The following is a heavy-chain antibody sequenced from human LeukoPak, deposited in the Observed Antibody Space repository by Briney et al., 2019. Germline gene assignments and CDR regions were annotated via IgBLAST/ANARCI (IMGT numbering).Heavy chain of an antibody. J-gene: IGHJ4*02. CDR1: GFTFSSYA. CDR2: ISGSGGST. D-gene: IGHD3-10*01. V-gene: IGHV3-23*01. CDR3: AKLGSYGSGSCYNV. Sequence: GGSLRLSCAASGFTFSSYAMSWVRQAPGKGLEWVSAISGSGGSTYYADSVKGRFTISRDNSKNTLYLQMNSLRAEDTAVYYCAKLGSYGSGSCYNVWGQGTLVTVSS.